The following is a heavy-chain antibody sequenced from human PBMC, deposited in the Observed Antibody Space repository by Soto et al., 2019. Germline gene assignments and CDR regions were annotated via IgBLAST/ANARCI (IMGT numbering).Heavy chain of an antibody. J-gene: IGHJ6*02. CDR1: GFTFNHYA. D-gene: IGHD6-19*01. Sequence: VQLLESGGGLVQPGGSLRLACTASGFTFNHYAMSWVRQAPGKGLEWVSAVSGRGGSTKYADSVKGRFIISRDNSNSTLYLQMDSLRGEDTAVYDCARDHEYTSGWSHGMDVWGQGTTVTVSS. CDR3: ARDHEYTSGWSHGMDV. CDR2: VSGRGGST. V-gene: IGHV3-23*01.